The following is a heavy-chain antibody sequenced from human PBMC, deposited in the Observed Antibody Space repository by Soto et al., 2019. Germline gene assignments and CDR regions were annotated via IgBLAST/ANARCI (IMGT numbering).Heavy chain of an antibody. CDR1: GGTFSSYS. CDR3: ARDGGRHSGGIDY. D-gene: IGHD1-26*01. CDR2: SIPIFGTA. V-gene: IGHV1-69*01. J-gene: IGHJ4*02. Sequence: QVQLVQSGAEVKKPGSSVKVSCKASGGTFSSYSINWVRQAPGQGLEWMGESIPIFGTANYAQKFQGSVTITADESPSTAYMALSSLRSEYTAVYFCARDGGRHSGGIDYCGQGTLVTVSS.